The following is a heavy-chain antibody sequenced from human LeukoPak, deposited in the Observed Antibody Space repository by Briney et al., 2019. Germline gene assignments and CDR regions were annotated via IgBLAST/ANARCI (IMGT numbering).Heavy chain of an antibody. CDR3: GRHETLFGGAFDI. J-gene: IGHJ3*02. CDR2: IYYSGST. V-gene: IGHV4-39*01. CDR1: GRSISSSSYY. D-gene: IGHD3-10*01. Sequence: SETLSLTCTVSGRSISSSSYYGGWIRQPPGKGVEWIGSIYYSGSTCYHPSLKNRLTISVDASKNQFSLKLSSVTAADTAVYYCGRHETLFGGAFDIWGQGTMVSVSS.